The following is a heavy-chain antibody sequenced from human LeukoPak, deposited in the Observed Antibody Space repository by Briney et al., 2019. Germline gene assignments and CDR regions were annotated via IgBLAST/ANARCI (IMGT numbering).Heavy chain of an antibody. V-gene: IGHV4-38-2*02. J-gene: IGHJ1*01. CDR3: ARAQDYYDIKACFQH. D-gene: IGHD3-22*01. CDR1: GYSISSGYY. Sequence: SETLSLTCTVTGYSISSGYYWGWIRQPPGKGLEWIGSIYYSGSAYYNPSLKSRVTISVDTSKNQFSLKLSSVTAADTAVYYCARAQDYYDIKACFQHWGQGTLVTVSS. CDR2: IYYSGSA.